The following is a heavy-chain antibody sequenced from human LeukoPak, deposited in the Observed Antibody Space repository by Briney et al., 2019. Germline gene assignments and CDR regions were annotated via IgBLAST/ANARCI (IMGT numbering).Heavy chain of an antibody. J-gene: IGHJ4*02. Sequence: GRSLRLSCVGSGYSFDEYAMHWVRQAPGKGLEWVSGINWKSDKIGYADSVKGRFTISRDNSRNSLYLQMNSLRVEDTALYYCAKDRYCTSSSCPIDYWGQGTIVTVSS. CDR3: AKDRYCTSSSCPIDY. CDR2: INWKSDKI. V-gene: IGHV3-9*01. D-gene: IGHD2-2*01. CDR1: GYSFDEYA.